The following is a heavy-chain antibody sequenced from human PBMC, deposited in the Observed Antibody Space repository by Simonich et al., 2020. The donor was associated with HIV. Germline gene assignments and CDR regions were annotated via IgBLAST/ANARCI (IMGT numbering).Heavy chain of an antibody. CDR1: GGSFSGYY. J-gene: IGHJ4*02. D-gene: IGHD3-3*01. Sequence: QVQLQQWGAGLLKPSETLSLTCAVYGGSFSGYYWSWIRQPPGKGLEGIGESNHSGIPNKKSSLNSRATISVDKSKNQFSRKLSSVTAADTAIYYCARRDRELILYFDYWGQGNLVTVSS. CDR3: ARRDRELILYFDY. V-gene: IGHV4-34*04. CDR2: SNHSGIP.